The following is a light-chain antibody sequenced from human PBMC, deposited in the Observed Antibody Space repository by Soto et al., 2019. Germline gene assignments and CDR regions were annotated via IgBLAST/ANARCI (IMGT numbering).Light chain of an antibody. J-gene: IGKJ1*01. CDR3: QQTYSTPSTWT. V-gene: IGKV1-39*01. Sequence: DIQMTQSPSSLSASVGDRVTITCRASQTISSYLNWYQQTPGRAPKLLIYAASSLQGGVPSRFSGSGSATDFTLTISSLQPEDFATFYCQQTYSTPSTWTFGQGTKVEIK. CDR2: AAS. CDR1: QTISSY.